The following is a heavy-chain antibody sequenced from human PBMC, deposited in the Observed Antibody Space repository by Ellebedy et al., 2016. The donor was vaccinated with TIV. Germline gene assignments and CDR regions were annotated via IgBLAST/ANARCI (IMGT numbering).Heavy chain of an antibody. CDR1: GYTFTSNG. D-gene: IGHD3-22*01. V-gene: IGHV7-4-1*02. CDR3: ARTYDYDRSVFAAAFDI. J-gene: IGHJ3*02. CDR2: INTKTGNP. Sequence: AASVKVSCKASGYTFTSNGVNWVRQAPGQGLEWMGWINTKTGNPTYAQGLTGRFVFSLDTSVSTAYLQISSLNAGDTAVYYCARTYDYDRSVFAAAFDIWGQGTMVTVSS.